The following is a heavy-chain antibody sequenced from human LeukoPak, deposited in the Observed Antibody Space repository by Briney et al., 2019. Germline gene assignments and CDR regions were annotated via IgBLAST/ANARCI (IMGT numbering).Heavy chain of an antibody. CDR2: IYYSGST. CDR1: GGSFSSYY. V-gene: IGHV4-59*01. D-gene: IGHD3-22*01. J-gene: IGHJ4*02. Sequence: PSETLSLTCTVSGGSFSSYYWSWIRQPPGKGLEWIGYIYYSGSTNYNPSLKSRVTISVDTSKNQFSLKLSSVTAADTAVYYCARSALVVITSPSFDYWGQGTLVTVSS. CDR3: ARSALVVITSPSFDY.